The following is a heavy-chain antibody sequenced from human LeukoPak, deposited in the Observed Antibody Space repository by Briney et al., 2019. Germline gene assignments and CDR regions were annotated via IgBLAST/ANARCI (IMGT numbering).Heavy chain of an antibody. J-gene: IGHJ4*02. Sequence: PSETLSLTCTVSGGSISSGGYYWSWIRQPPGKGLEWIGYIYHSGSTYYNPSLKSRVTISVDRSKNQFSLKLSSVTAADTAVYYCARERMGEMTTRAFDYWGQGTLVTVSS. V-gene: IGHV4-30-2*01. CDR1: GGSISSGGYY. CDR3: ARERMGEMTTRAFDY. CDR2: IYHSGST. D-gene: IGHD5-24*01.